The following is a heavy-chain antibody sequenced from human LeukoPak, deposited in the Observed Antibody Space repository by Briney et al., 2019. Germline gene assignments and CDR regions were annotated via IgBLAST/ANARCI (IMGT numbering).Heavy chain of an antibody. D-gene: IGHD2-15*01. J-gene: IGHJ6*02. CDR2: IIPIFGTA. CDR1: GGTFSSYA. V-gene: IGHV1-69*13. CDR3: ARVVVVVAATNYGMDV. Sequence: ASVKVSCKASGGTFSSYAISWVRQAPGQGLEWMGGIIPIFGTASYAQKFQGRVTITADESTSTAYMELSSLRSEDTAVYYCARVVVVVAATNYGMDVWGQGTTVTVSS.